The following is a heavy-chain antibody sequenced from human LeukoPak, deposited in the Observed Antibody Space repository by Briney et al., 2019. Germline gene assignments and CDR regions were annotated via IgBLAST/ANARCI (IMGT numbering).Heavy chain of an antibody. V-gene: IGHV3-30*04. D-gene: IGHD6-19*01. CDR2: ISYDGRNK. Sequence: GGSLRLSCAASGFTFSSYAMHWVRQAPGKGLEWVAVISYDGRNKYYADSVKGRFTISRDNSKNTLYLQMNSLRAEDTAVYYCARESSSGWYSSYYFDYWGQGTLVTVSS. CDR3: ARESSSGWYSSYYFDY. CDR1: GFTFSSYA. J-gene: IGHJ4*02.